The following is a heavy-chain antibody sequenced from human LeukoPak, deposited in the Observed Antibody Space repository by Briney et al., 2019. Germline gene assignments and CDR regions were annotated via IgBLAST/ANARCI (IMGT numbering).Heavy chain of an antibody. J-gene: IGHJ4*02. Sequence: RPGGSLRLSCAASGFTFSSYAMSWVRQGPGKGLEWVSVVSGGSSNIDYADSVKGRFTISRDNSKNTLYLQMNSLRAEDTAIYYCAAKQGGSWPFDYWGQGTLVTVSS. CDR2: VSGGSSNI. CDR3: AAKQGGSWPFDY. D-gene: IGHD2-15*01. V-gene: IGHV3-23*01. CDR1: GFTFSSYA.